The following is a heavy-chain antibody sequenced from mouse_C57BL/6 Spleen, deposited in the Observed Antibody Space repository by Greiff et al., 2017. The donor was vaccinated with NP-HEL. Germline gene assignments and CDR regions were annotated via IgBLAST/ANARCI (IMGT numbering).Heavy chain of an antibody. CDR2: ILPGSGST. Sequence: VQLQQSGAELMKPGASVKLSCKATGYTFTGYWIEWVKQRPGHGLEWIGEILPGSGSTNYNEKFKGKATFTADTSYNTAYMQISSLKTEDSDIEDCARDGILKDAMDYWGQGTSVTVSS. CDR1: GYTFTGYW. J-gene: IGHJ4*01. CDR3: ARDGILKDAMDY. V-gene: IGHV1-9*01. D-gene: IGHD1-3*01.